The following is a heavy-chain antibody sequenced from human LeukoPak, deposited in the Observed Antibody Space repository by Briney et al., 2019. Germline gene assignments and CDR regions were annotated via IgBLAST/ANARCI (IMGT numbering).Heavy chain of an antibody. CDR1: GFTFSSYA. V-gene: IGHV3-30*04. Sequence: PGGSLRLSCAASGFTFSSYAMHWVRQAPGKGLEWVAVISYDGSNKYYADSVKGRFTISRDNSKNTLYLQMNSLRAEDTAVYYCAKRSRDSGWAFDYWGQGTLVTVSS. D-gene: IGHD6-19*01. CDR2: ISYDGSNK. J-gene: IGHJ4*02. CDR3: AKRSRDSGWAFDY.